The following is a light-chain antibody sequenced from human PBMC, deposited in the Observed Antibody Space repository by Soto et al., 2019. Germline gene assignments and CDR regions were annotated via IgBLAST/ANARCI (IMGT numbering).Light chain of an antibody. CDR3: HQYDSWT. V-gene: IGKV3-20*01. Sequence: EIVLTQSPGTLSLSPGERATLSCRASQSIRSNYLAWYQQKPGQAPRFLIYGAFSRATGIPDRFSGSGSGTDFTLTISRLEPEDFAVYYCHQYDSWTFGQGTKVDIK. CDR1: QSIRSNY. CDR2: GAF. J-gene: IGKJ1*01.